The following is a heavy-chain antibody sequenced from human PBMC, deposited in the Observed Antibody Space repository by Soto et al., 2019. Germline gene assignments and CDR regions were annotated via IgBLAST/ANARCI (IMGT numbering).Heavy chain of an antibody. CDR3: ARDTPMTTVTTLPSYYYYLAV. J-gene: IGHJ6*03. D-gene: IGHD4-4*01. V-gene: IGHV4-59*01. CDR2: IYYSGST. CDR1: GGSISSYY. Sequence: SETLSLTCTVSGGSISSYYWSWIRQPPGKGLEWIGYIYYSGSTNYNPSLKSRVTISVDTSKNRFSLKLSSVTAADTAVYYCARDTPMTTVTTLPSYYYYLAVWGKGTTVTVSS.